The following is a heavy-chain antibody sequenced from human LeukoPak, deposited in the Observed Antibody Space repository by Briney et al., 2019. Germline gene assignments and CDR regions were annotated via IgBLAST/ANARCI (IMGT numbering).Heavy chain of an antibody. CDR1: GFTVRGYS. CDR3: ATFDWGSSPN. D-gene: IGHD3-9*01. J-gene: IGHJ4*02. CDR2: IQSKADYYAT. V-gene: IGHV3-73*01. Sequence: GGSLILSCASSGFTVRGYSLHGVRPASGKRLAWVGRIQSKADYYATASSATVQARFTVSIDDSRNTAYLQMNSLKPEYTAIYYCATFDWGSSPNWGQGSRVTVSS.